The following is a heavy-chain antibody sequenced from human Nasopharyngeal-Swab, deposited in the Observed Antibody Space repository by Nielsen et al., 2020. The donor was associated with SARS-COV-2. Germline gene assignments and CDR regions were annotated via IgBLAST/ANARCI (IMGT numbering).Heavy chain of an antibody. CDR2: IYYSGST. Sequence: SETLSLTCTASGGSISSYYWSWIRQPPGKGLEWIGYIYYSGSTNYNPSLKSRVTISVDTSKNQFSLKLSSVTAADTAVYYCARASYYDFWSGYYRSDYYGMDVWGQGTTVTVSS. V-gene: IGHV4-59*01. D-gene: IGHD3-3*01. CDR1: GGSISSYY. J-gene: IGHJ6*02. CDR3: ARASYYDFWSGYYRSDYYGMDV.